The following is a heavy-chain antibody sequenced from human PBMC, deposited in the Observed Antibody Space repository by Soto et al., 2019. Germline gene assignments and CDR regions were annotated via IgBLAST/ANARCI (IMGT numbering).Heavy chain of an antibody. D-gene: IGHD3-22*01. Sequence: SVKVSCKASGGTFSSYAISWVRQAPGQGLEWMGGIIPIFGTANYAQKFQGRVTITADESTSTAYMELSSLRSEDTAVYYCARDRSPTYYYDSSGYYYGGYYFDYWGQGTLVTVSS. CDR1: GGTFSSYA. J-gene: IGHJ4*02. CDR2: IIPIFGTA. V-gene: IGHV1-69*13. CDR3: ARDRSPTYYYDSSGYYYGGYYFDY.